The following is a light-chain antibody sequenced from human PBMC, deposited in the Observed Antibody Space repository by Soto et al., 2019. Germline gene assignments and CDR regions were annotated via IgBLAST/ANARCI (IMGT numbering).Light chain of an antibody. CDR1: QSISSW. CDR3: QQYNSYSGT. V-gene: IGKV1-5*01. Sequence: IRMTQSPSTLSASLGDRVSITCRASQSISSWLAWYQQKPGKAPKLLIYDASSLESGVPSRFGGSGSGTEFTLTISSLQPDDFATYYCQQYNSYSGTFGQGTKVDI. J-gene: IGKJ1*01. CDR2: DAS.